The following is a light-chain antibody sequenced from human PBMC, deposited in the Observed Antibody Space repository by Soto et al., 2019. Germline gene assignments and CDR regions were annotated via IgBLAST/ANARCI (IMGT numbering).Light chain of an antibody. CDR1: QGIRDD. V-gene: IGKV1-6*01. CDR2: ASS. CDR3: LQDYIYPYT. J-gene: IGKJ2*01. Sequence: IQMTQSPSSLSASVGDRVTITCRASQGIRDDLSWYQQKPGKAPKLLIHASSTLQSGVPSRFGGSGSGTDFTLTISSLQPEDFATYYCLQDYIYPYTFGQGTKLEIK.